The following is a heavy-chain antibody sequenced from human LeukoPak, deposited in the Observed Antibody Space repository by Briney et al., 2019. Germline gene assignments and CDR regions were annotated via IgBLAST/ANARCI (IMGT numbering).Heavy chain of an antibody. CDR3: ARTLQSFYGLGSWGAFDI. D-gene: IGHD3-10*01. Sequence: PSETLSLTCTVSDDSISSYYWSWIRQPAGKGLEWIGYISYSGSTNYTPSLKSRVTISVDTSRNQFSLKLTSVTAADTAVYHCARTLQSFYGLGSWGAFDIWGQGTMVSVSS. CDR2: ISYSGST. V-gene: IGHV4-59*01. J-gene: IGHJ3*02. CDR1: DDSISSYY.